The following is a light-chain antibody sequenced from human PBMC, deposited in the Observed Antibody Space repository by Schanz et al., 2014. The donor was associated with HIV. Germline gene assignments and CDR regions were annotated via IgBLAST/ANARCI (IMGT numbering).Light chain of an antibody. J-gene: IGLJ3*02. CDR3: LLYYGGTQV. CDR2: RIS. CDR1: TGAVTSGYC. Sequence: AVVTQEPSLTVSPGGTVTLTCASSTGAVTSGYCPNWFQQKPGQAPRTLIYRISNKHSWTPARFSGSLLGGKAALTLSGVQPEDEADYYCLLYYGGTQVFGGGTKLTVL. V-gene: IGLV7-43*01.